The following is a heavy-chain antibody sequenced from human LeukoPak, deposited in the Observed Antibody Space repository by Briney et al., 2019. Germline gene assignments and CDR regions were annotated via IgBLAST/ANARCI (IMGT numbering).Heavy chain of an antibody. J-gene: IGHJ5*02. V-gene: IGHV3-49*03. Sequence: PGGSLRLSCTASGFTFGDYAMSWLRQAPGKGLEWVGFIRSKAYGGTTEYAASVKGRFTISRDDSKSIAYLQMNSLKTEDTAVYYCTREPAPYYDFWSGYYRGSWFDPWGQGTLVTVSS. CDR2: IRSKAYGGTT. CDR1: GFTFGDYA. CDR3: TREPAPYYDFWSGYYRGSWFDP. D-gene: IGHD3-3*01.